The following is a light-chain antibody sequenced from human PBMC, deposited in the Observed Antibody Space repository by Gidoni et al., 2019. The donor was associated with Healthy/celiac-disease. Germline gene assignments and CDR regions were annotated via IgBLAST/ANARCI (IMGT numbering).Light chain of an antibody. CDR1: QSINNY. V-gene: IGKV1-39*01. J-gene: IGKJ3*01. Sequence: DLQMTQSPSSLSASVGDRVTITCRASQSINNYLNWYQHKPGKAPKLLIYAASSLQSGVPSRFGGSGSGTDFTLTISSLQREDFATYYCQQSSTIPFTFGPGTKVDIK. CDR2: AAS. CDR3: QQSSTIPFT.